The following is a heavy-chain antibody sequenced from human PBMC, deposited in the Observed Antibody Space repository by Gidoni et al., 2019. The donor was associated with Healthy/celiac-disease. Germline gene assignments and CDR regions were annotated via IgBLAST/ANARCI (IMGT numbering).Heavy chain of an antibody. Sequence: QVQLVQSGAEVKKPGASVKVSCKASGYTFTGYYMHWGRQAPGQGLEWMGWINPNSGGTNYAQKFQGRVTMTRDTSISTAYMELSRLRSDDTAVYYCARGDVVVPAVMGYYYYYYMDVWGKGTTVTVSS. CDR1: GYTFTGYY. D-gene: IGHD2-2*01. CDR3: ARGDVVVPAVMGYYYYYYMDV. V-gene: IGHV1-2*02. CDR2: INPNSGGT. J-gene: IGHJ6*03.